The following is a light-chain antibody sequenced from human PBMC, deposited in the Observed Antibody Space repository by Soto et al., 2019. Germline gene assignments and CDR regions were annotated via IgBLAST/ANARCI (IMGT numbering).Light chain of an antibody. J-gene: IGLJ3*02. CDR3: CSYAGSYSWV. CDR2: GVS. CDR1: SSDVGGYNY. Sequence: QSALTQPRSVSGSPGQSVTISCTGNSSDVGGYNYVSWYQQHPGKAPKLMIYGVSKRPSGVPDRFSGSKSGNTASLTISGLQAEDEADYYCCSYAGSYSWVFGGGTKLTVL. V-gene: IGLV2-11*01.